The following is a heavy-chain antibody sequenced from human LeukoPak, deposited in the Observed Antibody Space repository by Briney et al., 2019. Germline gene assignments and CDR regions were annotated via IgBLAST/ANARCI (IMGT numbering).Heavy chain of an antibody. D-gene: IGHD3-10*01. J-gene: IGHJ4*02. Sequence: SETLSLTCTVSGGSISSGGYYWSWIRQHPGKGLEWIGYTYYSGSTYYNPSLKSRVTISVDTSKNQFSLKLSSVTAADTAVYYCARDSSMVRVGLDYWGQGTLVTVSS. CDR3: ARDSSMVRVGLDY. CDR2: TYYSGST. CDR1: GGSISSGGYY. V-gene: IGHV4-31*03.